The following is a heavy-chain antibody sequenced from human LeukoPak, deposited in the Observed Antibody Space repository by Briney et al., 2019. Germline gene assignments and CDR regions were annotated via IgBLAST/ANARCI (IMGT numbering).Heavy chain of an antibody. CDR1: GFPFSSHA. J-gene: IGHJ5*02. CDR3: VREAGYCASVCLKSNWFDP. V-gene: IGHV3-23*01. CDR2: ISNGRT. D-gene: IGHD2-21*02. Sequence: GGSLRLSCAASGFPFSSHAMSWVRQPPGKGLEWVSAISNGRTYYADSVRGRFTISRDDSKNTVYLQVNSLRDEDTALYYCVREAGYCASVCLKSNWFDPWGQGTLVTVSS.